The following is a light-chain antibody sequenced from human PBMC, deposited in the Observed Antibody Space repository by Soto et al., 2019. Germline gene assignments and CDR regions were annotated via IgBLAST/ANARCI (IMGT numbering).Light chain of an antibody. CDR2: GVT. CDR1: SSDIGAYNY. CDR3: SSYSSTSTLYV. Sequence: QSALTQPASVSGSPGQSITISCIGTSSDIGAYNYVSWCQQHPGKVPKLMIYGVTNRPSGLSNRFSGSKSGNTASLTISGLQAEDEAEYFCSSYSSTSTLYVFGTGTKVTVL. V-gene: IGLV2-14*01. J-gene: IGLJ1*01.